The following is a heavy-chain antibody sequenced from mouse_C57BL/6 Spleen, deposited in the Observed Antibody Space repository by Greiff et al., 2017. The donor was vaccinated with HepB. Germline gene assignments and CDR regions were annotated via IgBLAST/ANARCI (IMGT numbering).Heavy chain of an antibody. CDR2: IHPNSGST. J-gene: IGHJ2*01. CDR1: GYTFTSYW. CDR3: ARDGYSFDY. V-gene: IGHV1-64*01. Sequence: QVHVKQPGAELVKPGASVKLSCKASGYTFTSYWMHWVKQRPGQGLEWIGMIHPNSGSTNYNEKFKSKATLTVDKSSSTAYMQLSSLTSEDSAVYYCARDGYSFDYWGQGTTLTVSS. D-gene: IGHD2-3*01.